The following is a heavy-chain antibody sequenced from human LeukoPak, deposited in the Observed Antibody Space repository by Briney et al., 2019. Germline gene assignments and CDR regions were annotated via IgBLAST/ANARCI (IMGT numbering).Heavy chain of an antibody. CDR1: GGTLSSYA. V-gene: IGHV1-69*13. D-gene: IGHD2-21*01. Sequence: ASVKVSCKASGGTLSSYAISWVRQAPGQGLEWMGGIIPIFGTANYAQKFQGRVTITADESTSTAYMELSSLRSEDTAVYYCARDGEYCGGDCYMNYWGQGTLVTVSS. J-gene: IGHJ4*02. CDR3: ARDGEYCGGDCYMNY. CDR2: IIPIFGTA.